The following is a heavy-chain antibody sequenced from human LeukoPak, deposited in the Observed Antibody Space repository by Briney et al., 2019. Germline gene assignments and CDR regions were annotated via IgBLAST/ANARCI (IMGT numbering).Heavy chain of an antibody. CDR1: GLTFSTYS. CDR3: ARVGPNNYDDY. V-gene: IGHV3-72*01. Sequence: PGGSLRLSCAASGLTFSTYSMHWVRQAPGKGLEWVGRSRNKANSYTTEYAASVKGRFTISRDDSKNSLYLQMNSLKTEDTAVYYCARVGPNNYDDYWGQGTLVTVSS. CDR2: SRNKANSYTT. J-gene: IGHJ4*02. D-gene: IGHD3-22*01.